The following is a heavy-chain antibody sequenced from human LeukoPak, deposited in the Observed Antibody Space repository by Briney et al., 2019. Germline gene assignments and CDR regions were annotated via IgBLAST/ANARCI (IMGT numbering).Heavy chain of an antibody. J-gene: IGHJ4*02. Sequence: PGGSLRLSCAASGFTFSIYAMNWVRQAPGKGLEWVAFIRYDGSNKYYADSVKGRFTISRDNSKNTVYLQMNSLRAEDTAVYYCAKDRSYFDYWGQGTLVTVSS. CDR3: AKDRSYFDY. CDR1: GFTFSIYA. D-gene: IGHD3-16*02. CDR2: IRYDGSNK. V-gene: IGHV3-30*02.